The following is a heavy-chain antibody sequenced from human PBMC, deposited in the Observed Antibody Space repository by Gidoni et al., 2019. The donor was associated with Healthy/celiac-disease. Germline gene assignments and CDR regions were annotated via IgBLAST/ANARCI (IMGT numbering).Heavy chain of an antibody. D-gene: IGHD3-10*01. CDR3: ARDRGGSGSYSDY. Sequence: QVQLQESGPGLVKPSQTLSLTCTFSCGSISIGGYYWSWIRQHPGKGLEWIGYIYYSGSTYYNPSLKSRVTISGDTSKNQFSLKLSSVTAADTAVYYCARDRGGSGSYSDYWGQGTLVTVSS. CDR2: IYYSGST. J-gene: IGHJ4*02. CDR1: CGSISIGGYY. V-gene: IGHV4-31*03.